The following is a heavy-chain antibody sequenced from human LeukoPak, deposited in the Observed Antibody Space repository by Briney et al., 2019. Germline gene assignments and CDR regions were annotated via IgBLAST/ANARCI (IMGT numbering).Heavy chain of an antibody. CDR1: GFTFSSYA. J-gene: IGHJ4*02. V-gene: IGHV3-23*01. D-gene: IGHD5-12*01. CDR2: ISGSGTGT. CDR3: AKDSRGYGGSDLDY. Sequence: PGGSLRLSCAASGFTFSSYAMSWVRQAPGKGLEWVSAISGSGTGTCYADSVKGRFTISRDNSKNTLYLQMNSLRAEDTAVYYCAKDSRGYGGSDLDYWGQGTLVTVSS.